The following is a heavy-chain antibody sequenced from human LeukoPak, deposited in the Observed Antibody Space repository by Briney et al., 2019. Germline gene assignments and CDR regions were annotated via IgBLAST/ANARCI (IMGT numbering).Heavy chain of an antibody. CDR2: IKEDGSDK. CDR3: ARCGYCSSTSCFYGMDV. D-gene: IGHD2-2*01. V-gene: IGHV3-7*01. J-gene: IGHJ6*02. CDR1: GVTFPKYW. Sequence: PGGPLRLSCAASGVTFPKYWMTWVRQAPGKGLEWVASIKEDGSDKYYVDSVKGRFTISRDNAKNSLYLQMNSLRDEDTAVHYCARCGYCSSTSCFYGMDVRGQGTTVTVSS.